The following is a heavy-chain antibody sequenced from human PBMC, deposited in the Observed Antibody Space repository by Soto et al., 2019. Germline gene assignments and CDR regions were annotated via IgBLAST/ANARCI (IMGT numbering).Heavy chain of an antibody. CDR2: ISYSAKT. CDR1: GYSITSGFY. V-gene: IGHV4-38-2*01. CDR3: ARGGYCSGGSCYPDLVDFNFDY. Sequence: SETLSLTCGVSGYSITSGFYWGWVRQSPGKGLEWIGSISYSAKTFYNPSLASRLSIAVDTSTSTVYMELSSLRSEDTAVYYCARGGYCSGGSCYPDLVDFNFDYWGQGTLVTVSS. D-gene: IGHD2-15*01. J-gene: IGHJ4*02.